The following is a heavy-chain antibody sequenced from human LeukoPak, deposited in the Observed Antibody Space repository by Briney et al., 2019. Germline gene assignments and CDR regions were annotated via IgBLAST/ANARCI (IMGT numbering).Heavy chain of an antibody. CDR3: ATNDCSSTSCYAGGNHYYYYYGMDV. CDR1: GGTFSSYA. V-gene: IGHV1-69*13. J-gene: IGHJ6*02. Sequence: SVKVSCKASGGTFSSYAISWVRQAPGQGLEWMGGIIPIFGTANYAQKFQGRVTITADESTSTAYMELSSLRSEDTAVYYCATNDCSSTSCYAGGNHYYYYYGMDVWGQGTTVTVSS. CDR2: IIPIFGTA. D-gene: IGHD2-2*01.